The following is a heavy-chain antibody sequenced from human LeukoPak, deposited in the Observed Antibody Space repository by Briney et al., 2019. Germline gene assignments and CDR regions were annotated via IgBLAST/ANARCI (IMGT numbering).Heavy chain of an antibody. J-gene: IGHJ4*02. CDR3: ARARHDYGGPTVSDY. CDR1: AFTFSSYS. V-gene: IGHV3-21*01. D-gene: IGHD4-23*01. Sequence: PGGSLILPCAASAFTFSSYSMNWVRHAPGMGLEWVSSISSSSCYIYYADSVKGRFTISRDNAKNSLYLQMNSLRAEDTAVYYCARARHDYGGPTVSDYWGQGTLVTVSS. CDR2: ISSSSCYI.